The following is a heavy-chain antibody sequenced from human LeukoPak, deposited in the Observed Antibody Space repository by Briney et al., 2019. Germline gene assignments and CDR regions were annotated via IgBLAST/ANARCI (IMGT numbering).Heavy chain of an antibody. Sequence: GGSLRLSGAASGFTFSSYAMHWVRQAPGKGLEWVAVISYDGSNKYYADSVKGRFTISRDNSKNTLYLQMNSLRAEDTAVYYCARASSGYSGSWLDYWGQGTLVTVSS. CDR1: GFTFSSYA. CDR3: ARASSGYSGSWLDY. J-gene: IGHJ4*02. CDR2: ISYDGSNK. D-gene: IGHD6-13*01. V-gene: IGHV3-30-3*01.